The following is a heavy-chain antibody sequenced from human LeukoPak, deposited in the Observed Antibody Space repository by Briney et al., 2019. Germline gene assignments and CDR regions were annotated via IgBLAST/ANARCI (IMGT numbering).Heavy chain of an antibody. J-gene: IGHJ6*03. CDR3: TREVYIVVVPAAPRGVYYYYYMDV. CDR2: IRSKAYGGTT. D-gene: IGHD2-2*01. CDR1: GFTFGDYA. Sequence: GGSLRLSCTASGFTFGDYAMSWVRQAPGKGLEWVGFIRSKAYGGTTDYPASVKGRFTISRDDSKSIAYLQMNSLKTEDTAVYYCTREVYIVVVPAAPRGVYYYYYMDVWGKGTTVTVSS. V-gene: IGHV3-49*04.